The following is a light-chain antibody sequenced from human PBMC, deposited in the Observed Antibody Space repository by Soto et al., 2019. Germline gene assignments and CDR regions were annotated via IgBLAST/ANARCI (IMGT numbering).Light chain of an antibody. CDR2: GAS. CDR3: RHYGSSPRT. CDR1: QSVSSSY. Sequence: EIVLTQSPGTLSLSPGERATLSCRASQSVSSSYLAWYQQKPGQAPRLRIYGASSRATSIPDRFTGSGYGTDSTLTISRREPEDFAVYYCRHYGSSPRTFGQGTKVEIK. J-gene: IGKJ1*01. V-gene: IGKV3-20*01.